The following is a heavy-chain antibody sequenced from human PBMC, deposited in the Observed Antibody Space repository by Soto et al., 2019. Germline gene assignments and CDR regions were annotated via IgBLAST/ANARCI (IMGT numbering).Heavy chain of an antibody. CDR2: ISNNGINK. CDR1: GFTFSSYT. J-gene: IGHJ4*02. D-gene: IGHD3-3*01. Sequence: QVQLVESGGGVVQPGRSLRLSCAASGFTFSSYTMYWVREGPGKGLEWVAGISNNGINKDYADSVKGRFIVSRDNSKNSLNLEINSLGRDESAICYCAREWSISARAPGYWGQGTLVTVSS. CDR3: AREWSISARAPGY. V-gene: IGHV3-30-3*01.